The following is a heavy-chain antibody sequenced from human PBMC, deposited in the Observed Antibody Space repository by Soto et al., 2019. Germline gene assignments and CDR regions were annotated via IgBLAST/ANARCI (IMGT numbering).Heavy chain of an antibody. V-gene: IGHV3-11*01. Sequence: RGSLRLSCPAYGFTFSDNYMSWIRQAPGKGLESNSYISNSGSIIYYADSVTDRFTISRDNDKNSLYLQMNSLRAEDPAVYYCARVATSFDPWGQGTLVTVSS. J-gene: IGHJ5*02. CDR2: ISNSGSII. CDR1: GFTFSDNY. CDR3: ARVATSFDP.